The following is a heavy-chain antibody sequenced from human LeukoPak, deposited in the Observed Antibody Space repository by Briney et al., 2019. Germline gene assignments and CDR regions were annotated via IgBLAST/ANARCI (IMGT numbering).Heavy chain of an antibody. CDR2: INPNSGGT. CDR3: ARELVAADYYYGMDV. D-gene: IGHD3-10*01. J-gene: IGHJ6*02. Sequence: ASVKVSCKASGYTFSDYYIHWVRQAPGQGLEWMGWINPNSGGTNYAQKFQGWVTMTRDTSISTAYMELSRLRSDDTAVYYCARELVAADYYYGMDVWGQGTTVTVSS. CDR1: GYTFSDYY. V-gene: IGHV1-2*04.